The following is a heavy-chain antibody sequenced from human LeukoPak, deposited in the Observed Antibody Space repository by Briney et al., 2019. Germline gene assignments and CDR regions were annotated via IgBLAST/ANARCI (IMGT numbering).Heavy chain of an antibody. Sequence: PGGSLRLSCAASGFTFSSYAMSWVRQAPGKGLEWVSVISGSGGSTYYADSVKGRFTISRDNSKNTLYLQMNSLRAEDTAVYYCAKDGALRDLRGPLIVADYWGQGTLVTVSS. J-gene: IGHJ4*02. CDR1: GFTFSSYA. D-gene: IGHD5-12*01. V-gene: IGHV3-23*01. CDR2: ISGSGGST. CDR3: AKDGALRDLRGPLIVADY.